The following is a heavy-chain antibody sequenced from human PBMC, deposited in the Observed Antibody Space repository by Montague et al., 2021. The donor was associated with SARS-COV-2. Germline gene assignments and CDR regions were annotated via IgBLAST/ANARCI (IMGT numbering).Heavy chain of an antibody. CDR2: IYSGGST. CDR1: GLTVSSNY. CDR3: ARDSYGMDV. V-gene: IGHV3-66*02. J-gene: IGHJ6*02. Sequence: SLRLSCAASGLTVSSNYMSWARQAPGKGLEWVSVIYSGGSTYYADSVKGRFTISRDNSKNTLYLQMNSLRDEDTAMYYCARDSYGMDVWGQGTTVTVSS.